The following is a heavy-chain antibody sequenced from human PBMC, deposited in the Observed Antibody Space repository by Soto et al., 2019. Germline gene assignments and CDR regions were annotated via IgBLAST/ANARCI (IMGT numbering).Heavy chain of an antibody. Sequence: SETLSLTCTDSGGSISSYYWSWIRQPPGKGLEWIGYIYYSGSTNYNPSLKSRVTISLDTSKNQFSLKLSSVTAADTAVYYCARSYGSGNYYNFDYWGQGTLVTVPS. V-gene: IGHV4-59*01. CDR1: GGSISSYY. CDR3: ARSYGSGNYYNFDY. J-gene: IGHJ4*02. CDR2: IYYSGST. D-gene: IGHD3-10*01.